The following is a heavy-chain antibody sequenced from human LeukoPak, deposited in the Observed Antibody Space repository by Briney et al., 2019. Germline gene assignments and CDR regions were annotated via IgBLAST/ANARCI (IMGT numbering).Heavy chain of an antibody. Sequence: SETLSLTCTVSGASISDHYWNWIRQPPGKGLEWIGYSRYSESSNYNPSLKGRATVSVDTSKNQLSLTVNSVTAADTAVYYCTRGSTLADDYWGQGILVTVSP. D-gene: IGHD5/OR15-5a*01. CDR3: TRGSTLADDY. CDR2: SRYSESS. V-gene: IGHV4-59*11. CDR1: GASISDHY. J-gene: IGHJ4*02.